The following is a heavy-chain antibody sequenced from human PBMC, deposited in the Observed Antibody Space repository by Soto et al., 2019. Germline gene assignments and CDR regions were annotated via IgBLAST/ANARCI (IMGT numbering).Heavy chain of an antibody. V-gene: IGHV4-31*03. J-gene: IGHJ4*02. CDR2: IHHNGNT. D-gene: IGHD4-17*01. Sequence: QVQLQESGPGLVKPSQTLSLTCTVSGGSITSGDHYYWRWIRQHPGKGLEWIGYIHHNGNTYYNPSLKSRVTISVDTSKNHFSLKVSSVTAADTAIYYCARAFDDSGAQFDYWGQGTLVTVAS. CDR3: ARAFDDSGAQFDY. CDR1: GGSITSGDHYY.